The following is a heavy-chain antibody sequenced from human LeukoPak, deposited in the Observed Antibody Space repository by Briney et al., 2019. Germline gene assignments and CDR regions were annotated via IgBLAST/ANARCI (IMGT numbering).Heavy chain of an antibody. D-gene: IGHD1-14*01. J-gene: IGHJ4*02. CDR2: IYYSGST. CDR1: GGSISSYY. CDR3: ARDKQPGDY. V-gene: IGHV4-59*01. Sequence: SETLSLTCTVSGGSISSYYWGWIRQPPGKGLEWIGYIYYSGSTNYNPFLKSRVTISIDTSRNQFSLKLRSVTAADTAVYYCARDKQPGDYWGQGTLVTVSS.